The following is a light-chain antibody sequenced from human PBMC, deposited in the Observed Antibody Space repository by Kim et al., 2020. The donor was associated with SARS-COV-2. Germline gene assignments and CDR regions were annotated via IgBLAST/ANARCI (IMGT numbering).Light chain of an antibody. Sequence: LSPGERATLSCRASHRVSSNYLAWYQQKPGQAPRLLIYGASSRATGIPDRFSGSGSGTDFTLTISRLEPEDFAVFYCQQYGSSPLTFGEGTKLEI. V-gene: IGKV3-20*01. J-gene: IGKJ4*01. CDR1: HRVSSNY. CDR2: GAS. CDR3: QQYGSSPLT.